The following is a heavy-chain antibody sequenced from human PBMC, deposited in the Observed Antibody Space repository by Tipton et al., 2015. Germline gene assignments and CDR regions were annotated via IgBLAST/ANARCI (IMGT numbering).Heavy chain of an antibody. CDR2: IYYSGST. J-gene: IGHJ4*02. D-gene: IGHD3-3*01. CDR3: ARTYDFTAYSPVGC. Sequence: TLSLTCAVSGYSISSDYFWGWIRQPPGKGLEWIGSIYYSGSTYYNPSLKSRVTISVDTSKNQFSLKLSSVTAADTAVYYCARTYDFTAYSPVGCWGQGTLVTVSS. CDR1: GYSISSDYF. V-gene: IGHV4-38-2*01.